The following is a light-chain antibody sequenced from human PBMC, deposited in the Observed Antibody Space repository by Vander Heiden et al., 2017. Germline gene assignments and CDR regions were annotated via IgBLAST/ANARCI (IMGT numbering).Light chain of an antibody. CDR2: QDS. J-gene: IGLJ3*02. CDR3: QAWDSSTVWV. Sequence: SYELTPPPSVSVSPGQTASITCSGDKLGDKYACWYQQKPGQSPVLVIYQDSKRPSGIPERFSGSNSGNTATLTISGTQAMDEADYYCQAWDSSTVWVFGGGTKLTVL. CDR1: KLGDKY. V-gene: IGLV3-1*01.